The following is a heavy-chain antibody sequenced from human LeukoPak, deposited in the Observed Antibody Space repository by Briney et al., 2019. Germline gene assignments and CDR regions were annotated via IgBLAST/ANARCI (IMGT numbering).Heavy chain of an antibody. CDR3: AKDIHRRPPTTATDYAAPDY. Sequence: PGGSLRLSCAASGFTFDDYAMHWVRQAAGKGLEGVSGISWYSGSIGYADAVKGRFPISSGHAKDSVFPEVNSLGAGDPAWYYWAKDIHRRPPTTATDYAAPDYWGQGTLVTVSS. CDR1: GFTFDDYA. V-gene: IGHV3-9*01. J-gene: IGHJ4*02. CDR2: ISWYSGSI. D-gene: IGHD5-18*01.